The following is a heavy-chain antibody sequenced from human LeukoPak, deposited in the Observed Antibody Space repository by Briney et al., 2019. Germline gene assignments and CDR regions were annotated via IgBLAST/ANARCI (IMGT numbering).Heavy chain of an antibody. J-gene: IGHJ3*02. Sequence: ASVKVSCKASGYTFHWVRQAPGQGLEWMGWINIGSGNTKYSQKFQGRLTIARDSSASTAYMELSSLRSEDTAVYYCARALGPWNAFDIWGQGTMVTVSS. CDR2: INIGSGNT. D-gene: IGHD7-27*01. V-gene: IGHV1-3*04. CDR1: GYTF. CDR3: ARALGPWNAFDI.